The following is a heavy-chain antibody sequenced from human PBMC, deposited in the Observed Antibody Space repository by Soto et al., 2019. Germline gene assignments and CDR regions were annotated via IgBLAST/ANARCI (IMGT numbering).Heavy chain of an antibody. J-gene: IGHJ1*01. CDR3: AKGVPGIAVAGTGYLQH. Sequence: PGGSLRLSCAASGFTFSSYAMSWVRQAPRKGLEWVSAISGGGGSTYYADSVKGRFTISRDNSKNTLYLQMNSLRAEDTAVYYCAKGVPGIAVAGTGYLQHGGQGTLVTVSS. V-gene: IGHV3-23*01. CDR2: ISGGGGST. CDR1: GFTFSSYA. D-gene: IGHD6-19*01.